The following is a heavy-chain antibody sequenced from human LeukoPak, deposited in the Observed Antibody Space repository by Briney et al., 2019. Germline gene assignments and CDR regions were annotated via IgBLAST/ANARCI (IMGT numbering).Heavy chain of an antibody. Sequence: GGSLRHSCAASGLILSGTYMTWVRQAPGKGLECISIIYSGGDTYYTDSVTGRFSVSRDNSKNTLYLQMNSLRVDDTAVYYCARGSCSNIRCHDAFDIWGQGTMVTVSS. J-gene: IGHJ3*02. CDR2: IYSGGDT. D-gene: IGHD2-2*01. V-gene: IGHV3-53*01. CDR1: GLILSGTY. CDR3: ARGSCSNIRCHDAFDI.